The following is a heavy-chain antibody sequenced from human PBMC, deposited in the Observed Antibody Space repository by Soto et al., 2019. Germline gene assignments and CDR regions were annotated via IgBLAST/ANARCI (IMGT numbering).Heavy chain of an antibody. D-gene: IGHD1-20*01. V-gene: IGHV3-33*01. CDR1: GFTFSSYG. J-gene: IGHJ4*02. CDR3: ARDLITGTTFDY. CDR2: IWYDGSNK. Sequence: PGGSLRLSCAASGFTFSSYGMHWVRQAPGKGLEWVAVIWYDGSNKYYADSVKGRFTISRDNSKNTLYLQMNSLRAEDTAVYYCARDLITGTTFDYWGQGTLVTVSS.